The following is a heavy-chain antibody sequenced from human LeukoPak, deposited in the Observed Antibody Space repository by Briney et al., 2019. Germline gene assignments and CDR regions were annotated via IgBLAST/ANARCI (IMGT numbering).Heavy chain of an antibody. J-gene: IGHJ4*02. CDR2: IYYSGST. D-gene: IGHD2-15*01. CDR1: GGSISPYY. CDR3: ARVTAAGGGFDH. Sequence: SETLSLTCTASGGSISPYYWSWIRQPPGKGLEWIGYIYYSGSTNYNPSLKSRVTISVDTSQNQFSLSLTSVTSADTAVYYRARVTAAGGGFDHWGQGTLVTVSS. V-gene: IGHV4-59*01.